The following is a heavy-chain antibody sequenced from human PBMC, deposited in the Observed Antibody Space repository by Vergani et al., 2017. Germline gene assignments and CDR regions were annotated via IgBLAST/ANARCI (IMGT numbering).Heavy chain of an antibody. V-gene: IGHV4-59*01. J-gene: IGHJ5*02. CDR1: GGPISSYY. CDR2: IYYSGST. CDR3: ARGRNYATHWFDP. D-gene: IGHD4-11*01. Sequence: QVQLQESGPGLVKPSETLSLTCTVSGGPISSYYWSWIRPPPGKGLEWIGYIYYSGSTNYNPSLKSRVTISVDTTKNQFSLKLSSVTAADTAVYYCARGRNYATHWFDPWGQGTLVTVSS.